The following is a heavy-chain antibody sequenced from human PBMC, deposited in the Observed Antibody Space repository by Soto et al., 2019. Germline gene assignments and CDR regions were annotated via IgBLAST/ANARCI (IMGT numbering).Heavy chain of an antibody. Sequence: SETLSLTCAVYGGSFSGYYWSWIRQPPGKGLEWIGEINHSGSTNYNPSLKSRVTISVDTSKNQFSLKLSPVTAADTAVYYCAGIGYCSGGSCYSGYSSGWPPGKSNAFDIWGQGTMVTVSS. D-gene: IGHD2-15*01. CDR1: GGSFSGYY. CDR3: AGIGYCSGGSCYSGYSSGWPPGKSNAFDI. CDR2: INHSGST. J-gene: IGHJ3*02. V-gene: IGHV4-34*01.